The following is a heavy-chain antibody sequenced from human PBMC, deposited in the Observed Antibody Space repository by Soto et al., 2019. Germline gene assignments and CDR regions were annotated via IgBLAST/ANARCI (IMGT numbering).Heavy chain of an antibody. CDR1: GFTLSNYG. CDR3: ARALQYQNWLDP. J-gene: IGHJ5*02. V-gene: IGHV3-33*01. D-gene: IGHD4-4*01. Sequence: QVQLVESGGGVVQPGRSLRLSCAASGFTLSNYGMHWVRQAPGKGLEWVAVIWSGGSNKYYADSVKGRFTISRDNSKNTLYLQMKSLRAEDTAVYYCARALQYQNWLDPWGQGTLVTVSS. CDR2: IWSGGSNK.